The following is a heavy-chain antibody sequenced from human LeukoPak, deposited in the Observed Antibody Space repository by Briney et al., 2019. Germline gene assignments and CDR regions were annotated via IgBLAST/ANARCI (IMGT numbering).Heavy chain of an antibody. CDR1: GGSISSYY. Sequence: SETLSLTCTVSGGSISSYYWSWIRQPAGRGLEWIGRIYTSGSTNYNPSLKSRVTISVDTSKNQFSLKLSSVTAADTAVYYCARERVWRYCGGDSCGWFDPWGQGTLVTVSS. D-gene: IGHD2-21*02. J-gene: IGHJ5*02. CDR2: IYTSGST. V-gene: IGHV4-4*07. CDR3: ARERVWRYCGGDSCGWFDP.